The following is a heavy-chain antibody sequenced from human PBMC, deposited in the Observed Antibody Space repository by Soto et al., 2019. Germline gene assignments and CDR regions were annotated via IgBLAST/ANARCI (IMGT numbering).Heavy chain of an antibody. J-gene: IGHJ4*02. CDR2: ISAYNGNT. CDR1: GYTFTSYG. CDR3: ARVTSLGGVIASYYFDY. Sequence: GASVKVSCKASGYTFTSYGISWVRQAPGQGLEWMGWISAYNGNTNYAQKLQGRVTMTTDTSTSTAYMELRSLRSDDTAVYYCARVTSLGGVIASYYFDYWGQGTLVTVSS. V-gene: IGHV1-18*01. D-gene: IGHD3-16*02.